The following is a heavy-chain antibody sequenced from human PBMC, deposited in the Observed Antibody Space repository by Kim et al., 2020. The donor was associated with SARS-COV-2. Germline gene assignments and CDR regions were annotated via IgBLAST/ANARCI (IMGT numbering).Heavy chain of an antibody. V-gene: IGHV3-21*01. CDR2: I. Sequence: IYYADSVKGRFTISRDNAKNSLYLQMNSLRAEDTAVYYCARGGYGDPLGYWGQGTLVTVSS. J-gene: IGHJ4*02. D-gene: IGHD4-17*01. CDR3: ARGGYGDPLGY.